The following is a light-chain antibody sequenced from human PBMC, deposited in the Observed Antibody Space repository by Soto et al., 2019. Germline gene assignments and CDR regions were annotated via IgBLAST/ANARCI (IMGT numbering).Light chain of an antibody. CDR1: SSDVGGYNY. CDR2: EVS. V-gene: IGLV2-14*01. Sequence: QSVLTQPASVSGSPGQSITISCTGTSSDVGGYNYVSWYQQHPGKAPKLMIYEVSNRPSGVSNRFSGSKSGNTASLTISGPQAEDEADYYCSSYTSSSTLDVFGTGTKVT. CDR3: SSYTSSSTLDV. J-gene: IGLJ1*01.